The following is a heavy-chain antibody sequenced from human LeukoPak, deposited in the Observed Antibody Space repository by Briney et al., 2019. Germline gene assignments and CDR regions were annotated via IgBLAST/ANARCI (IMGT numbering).Heavy chain of an antibody. CDR1: GGSMSSSSYY. Sequence: SETLSLTCTVSGGSMSSSSYYWGWIRQPPGKGLEGIGSVFYSGSTYYNPSLKSRVTISVDTSKNQFSLKLSSVTAADTAVYYCVRESYYYGMDVWGQWTTVTVSS. CDR2: VFYSGST. J-gene: IGHJ6*02. CDR3: VRESYYYGMDV. V-gene: IGHV4-39*07.